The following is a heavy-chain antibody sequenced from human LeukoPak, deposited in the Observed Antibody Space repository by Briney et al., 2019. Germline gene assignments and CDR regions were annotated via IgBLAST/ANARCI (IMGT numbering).Heavy chain of an antibody. D-gene: IGHD3-22*01. CDR2: ISVHNGNT. J-gene: IGHJ4*02. CDR3: ARGLYDGDY. V-gene: IGHV1-18*01. CDR1: GYTFTYFG. Sequence: ASVKVSCMASGYTFTYFGLSWVRQAPGQGLEWLGSISVHNGNTKYAPKFQGRVTITTDTSTSTAYLELRSLRSDDTAVYYCARGLYDGDYWGQGSLVTVSS.